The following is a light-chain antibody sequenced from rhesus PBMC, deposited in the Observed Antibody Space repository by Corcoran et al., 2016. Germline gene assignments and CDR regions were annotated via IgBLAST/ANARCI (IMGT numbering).Light chain of an antibody. J-gene: IGKJ1*01. V-gene: IGKV3-24*04. Sequence: ETVVTQSPATLALSPGERATLSCRASQSVGSYFAWYQQKPGQAPRLLIYGTSSRATGIPDRFSGRGSGSDFTLTISSLEPEDVGVYYCQQSSNLWTFGQGTKVEIK. CDR3: QQSSNLWT. CDR2: GTS. CDR1: QSVGSY.